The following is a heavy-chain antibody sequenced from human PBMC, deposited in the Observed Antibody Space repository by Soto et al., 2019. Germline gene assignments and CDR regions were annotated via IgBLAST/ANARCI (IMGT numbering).Heavy chain of an antibody. J-gene: IGHJ2*01. Sequence: QVQLVQSGAEVKKPGASVKVSCKASGYTFTSYAMPWVRQAPGQRLEWMGWINAGNGNTKYSQKFQGRVTITRDTPASTAYMELSSRRSEDTAVYYCARGGSLYWYFELGGRGTLVTVSS. D-gene: IGHD3-16*01. CDR1: GYTFTSYA. V-gene: IGHV1-3*01. CDR3: ARGGSLYWYFEL. CDR2: INAGNGNT.